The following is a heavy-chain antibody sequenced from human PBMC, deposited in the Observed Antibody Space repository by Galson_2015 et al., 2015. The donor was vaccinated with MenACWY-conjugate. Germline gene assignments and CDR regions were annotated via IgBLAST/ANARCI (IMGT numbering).Heavy chain of an antibody. CDR3: VRALEVEQQLVLSYGTDV. CDR2: IKPDGSEK. CDR1: GFSFNIYW. V-gene: IGHV3-7*03. D-gene: IGHD6-13*01. J-gene: IGHJ6*02. Sequence: SLRLSCAASGFSFNIYWMTWVRQAPGKGLEWVANIKPDGSEKYSVDSVKGRFTISRDNTKNSLYLQMNSLRAEDTAVYYCVRALEVEQQLVLSYGTDVWGQGTTVTVSS.